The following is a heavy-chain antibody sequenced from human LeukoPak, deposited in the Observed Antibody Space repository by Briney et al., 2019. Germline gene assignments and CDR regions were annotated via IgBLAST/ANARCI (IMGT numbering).Heavy chain of an antibody. CDR1: GGSISSSSYY. D-gene: IGHD5-12*01. CDR2: IYYSGGT. V-gene: IGHV4-39*07. Sequence: SETLSLTCTVSGGSISSSSYYWGWIRQPPGKGLEWIGTIYYSGGTYDNPSLKSRVTISVDTSKNQFSLKLSSVTAADTAVYYCARVSRYSGYETFGYWGQGTLVTVSS. CDR3: ARVSRYSGYETFGY. J-gene: IGHJ4*02.